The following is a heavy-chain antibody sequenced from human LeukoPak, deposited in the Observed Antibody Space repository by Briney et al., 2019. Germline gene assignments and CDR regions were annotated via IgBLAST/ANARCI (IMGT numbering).Heavy chain of an antibody. J-gene: IGHJ5*01. CDR3: ARMALDGGDSIGFDS. CDR1: GYTFTDYF. V-gene: IGHV1-2*02. D-gene: IGHD2-21*02. CDR2: INPNIGDA. Sequence: ASVKVSCKASGYTFTDYFIHWVRQAPGQGLEWMGWINPNIGDASYVQKLQDRVTMTRDRSINTAYMELSRLTSDDTAVYYRARMALDGGDSIGFDSWGQGTLVTVSS.